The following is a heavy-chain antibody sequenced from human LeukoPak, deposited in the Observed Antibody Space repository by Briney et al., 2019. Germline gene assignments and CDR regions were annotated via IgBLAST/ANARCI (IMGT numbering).Heavy chain of an antibody. CDR2: ISDIGAAT. J-gene: IGHJ4*02. D-gene: IGHD2-15*01. CDR1: GFTFSSYA. CDR3: AKRSCSGGSCNFDY. Sequence: GGSLTLSCAASGFTFSSYAMGWVRQARGKGLEWVSAISDIGAATNYADSVKGRLTISRDNSKNTLYLQMNSLRAEDTAVYYCAKRSCSGGSCNFDYWGQGTLVTVSS. V-gene: IGHV3-23*01.